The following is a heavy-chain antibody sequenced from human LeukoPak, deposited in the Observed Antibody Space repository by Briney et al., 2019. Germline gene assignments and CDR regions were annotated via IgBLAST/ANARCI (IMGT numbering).Heavy chain of an antibody. D-gene: IGHD3-22*01. J-gene: IGHJ4*02. Sequence: PGGSLRLSCAASGFTFSNYWMSWVRQAPGKGLEWVSSISSSSSYIYCADSVKGRFTISRDNAKNSLYLQMNSLRAEDTAVYYCARGRHYYDSSGYYSFDYWGQGTLVTVSS. CDR3: ARGRHYYDSSGYYSFDY. CDR2: ISSSSSYI. V-gene: IGHV3-21*01. CDR1: GFTFSNYW.